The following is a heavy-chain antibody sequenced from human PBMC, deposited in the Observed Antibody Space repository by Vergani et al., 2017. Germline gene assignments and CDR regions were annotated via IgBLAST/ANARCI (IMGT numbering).Heavy chain of an antibody. V-gene: IGHV3-74*01. J-gene: IGHJ4*02. Sequence: EVQLVESGGGLVQPGGSLRLSCAASGFTFSSYWMHWVRQAPGKGLVWVSRINSDGSRTSYADSVKGRFTISRDNAKNTLYLQMNSLRAEDTAGYYCARVYGSGSRYFDYWGQGTLVTXSS. CDR2: INSDGSRT. CDR1: GFTFSSYW. D-gene: IGHD3-10*01. CDR3: ARVYGSGSRYFDY.